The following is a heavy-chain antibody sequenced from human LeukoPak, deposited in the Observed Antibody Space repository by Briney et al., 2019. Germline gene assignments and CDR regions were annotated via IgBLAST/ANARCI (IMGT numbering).Heavy chain of an antibody. Sequence: PGGSLRLSGAASGFTFDDYTMHWVRQAPGRGLEWVSLITWDGGSTYYADSVKGRFTISRDNSKNSLYLLMNSLRVEDTALYYCAKGPYYDGSGALFDYWGQGTLVTVSS. D-gene: IGHD3-22*01. CDR2: ITWDGGST. J-gene: IGHJ4*02. CDR1: GFTFDDYT. V-gene: IGHV3-43*01. CDR3: AKGPYYDGSGALFDY.